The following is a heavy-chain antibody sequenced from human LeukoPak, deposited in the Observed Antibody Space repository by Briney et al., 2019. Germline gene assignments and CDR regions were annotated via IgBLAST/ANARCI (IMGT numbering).Heavy chain of an antibody. V-gene: IGHV1-46*01. CDR3: ARDSAQRIQLWLPRGPYASNRFDP. Sequence: GASVKASCKASGYTFTSYYMHWVRQAPGQGLEWMGIINPSGGSTSYAQKFQGRVTMTRDMSTSTVYMELSSLRSEDTAVYYCARDSAQRIQLWLPRGPYASNRFDPWGQGTLVTVSS. D-gene: IGHD5-18*01. CDR1: GYTFTSYY. J-gene: IGHJ5*02. CDR2: INPSGGST.